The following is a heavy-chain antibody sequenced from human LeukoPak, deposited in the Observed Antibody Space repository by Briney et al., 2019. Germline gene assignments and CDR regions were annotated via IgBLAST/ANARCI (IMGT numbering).Heavy chain of an antibody. D-gene: IGHD4-11*01. Sequence: SETLSLTCTVSGGSISSYYWSWIRQPPGKGLEWIGYIYYSGSINYNPSLKSRVTISVDTSKNQFSLKLTSVTAADTAVYYCARDYSNWFDPWGQGTLVTVSS. CDR3: ARDYSNWFDP. CDR2: IYYSGSI. CDR1: GGSISSYY. V-gene: IGHV4-59*01. J-gene: IGHJ5*02.